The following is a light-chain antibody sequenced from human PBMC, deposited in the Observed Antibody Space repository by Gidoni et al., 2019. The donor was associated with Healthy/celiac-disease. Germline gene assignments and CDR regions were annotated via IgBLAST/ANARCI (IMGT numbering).Light chain of an antibody. CDR3: QQYNNWPSLT. Sequence: DIVMPQSPATLSVSPGERATLSCRASQSVNSNLAWYQQKPGQAPRLLIYGASTRATGIPARFSGSGSGTEFTLTISSLQSEDFAVYYCQQYNNWPSLTFXGXTKVEIK. J-gene: IGKJ4*01. V-gene: IGKV3-15*01. CDR1: QSVNSN. CDR2: GAS.